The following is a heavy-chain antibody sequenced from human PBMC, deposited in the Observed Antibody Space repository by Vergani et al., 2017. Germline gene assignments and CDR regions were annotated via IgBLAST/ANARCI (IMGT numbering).Heavy chain of an antibody. CDR3: ARDLDYGSGFEY. V-gene: IGHV4-59*01. J-gene: IGHJ4*02. Sequence: QVQLPESGPGLVKPSQTLSLTCTVSGGSLSSYYWSWIRPPPGKGLEWIGYIYYLGSTNYTPSLKSRVTISVDTSKNQFPLKLSAVTAADTAVSYCARDLDYGSGFEYWGQGTLVTVSS. CDR2: IYYLGST. D-gene: IGHD3-10*01. CDR1: GGSLSSYY.